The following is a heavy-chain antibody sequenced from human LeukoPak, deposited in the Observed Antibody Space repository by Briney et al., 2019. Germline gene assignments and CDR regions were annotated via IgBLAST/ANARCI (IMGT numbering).Heavy chain of an antibody. CDR1: GASISSGDYY. CDR2: IYYSGST. Sequence: SETLSLTCTVSGASISSGDYYWGWIRQSPGKGLEWIGYIYYSGSTSYNPSLKSRVTISVDTSKNQFSLKVTSVTAADTAVYYCARGPNYVWGSYQYFDYWGQGTLVTVSS. CDR3: ARGPNYVWGSYQYFDY. V-gene: IGHV4-30-4*01. D-gene: IGHD3-16*02. J-gene: IGHJ4*02.